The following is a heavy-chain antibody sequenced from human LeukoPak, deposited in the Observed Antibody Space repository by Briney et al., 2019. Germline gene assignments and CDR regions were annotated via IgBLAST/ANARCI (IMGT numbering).Heavy chain of an antibody. J-gene: IGHJ6*04. D-gene: IGHD3-10*02. CDR3: AELGITMIGGV. CDR1: GLTISSYS. V-gene: IGHV3-48*04. CDR2: ISSSSSTI. Sequence: GGSLRLSCAASGLTISSYSMNWVRQAPGKGLQWVSYISSSSSTIYYADSVKGRFTISRDNAKNSLYLQMNSLRAEDTAVYYCAELGITMIGGVWGKGTTVTISS.